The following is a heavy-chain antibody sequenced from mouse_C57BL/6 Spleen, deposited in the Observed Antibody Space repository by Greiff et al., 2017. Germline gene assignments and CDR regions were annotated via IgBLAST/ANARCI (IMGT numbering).Heavy chain of an antibody. CDR2: ISYDGSD. V-gene: IGHV3-6*01. Sequence: EVQLVESGPGLVKPSQSLSLTCSVTGYSITSGYYWNWIRQFPGNKLEWMGYISYDGSDNYNPSLKNRISITRDTSKNQFFLKLNSVTTEDTATYYCARDEDYGSSYGYFDVWGTGTTVTVSS. CDR1: GYSITSGYY. J-gene: IGHJ1*03. D-gene: IGHD1-1*01. CDR3: ARDEDYGSSYGYFDV.